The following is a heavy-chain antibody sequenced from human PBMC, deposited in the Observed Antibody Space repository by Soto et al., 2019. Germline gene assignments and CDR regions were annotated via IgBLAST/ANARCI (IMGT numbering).Heavy chain of an antibody. V-gene: IGHV3-48*01. J-gene: IGHJ4*02. CDR2: ISSSSSTI. Sequence: EVQLVESGGGLVQPGGSLRLSCAASGFTFSSYSMNWVRQAPGKGLEWVSYISSSSSTIYYADSVKGRFTISRDNAKNSLYLQMNGLRAEDTAVYYCATSSITIFGVVIKYFDYWGQGTLVTVSS. CDR3: ATSSITIFGVVIKYFDY. CDR1: GFTFSSYS. D-gene: IGHD3-3*01.